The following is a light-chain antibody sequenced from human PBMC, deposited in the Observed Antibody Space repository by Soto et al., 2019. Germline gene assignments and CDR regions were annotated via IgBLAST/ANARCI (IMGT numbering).Light chain of an antibody. J-gene: IGLJ1*01. Sequence: QSALTQPASVSGSPGQSITISCTGTSSDVGSSNLVSWYQQHPGKAPKLIIYEGSRRPSGVSGRFSGSKSGNTASLTISGLQAEDEADYYCCSFADRSTFYVFGTGTKLTVL. CDR3: CSFADRSTFYV. V-gene: IGLV2-23*01. CDR2: EGS. CDR1: SSDVGSSNL.